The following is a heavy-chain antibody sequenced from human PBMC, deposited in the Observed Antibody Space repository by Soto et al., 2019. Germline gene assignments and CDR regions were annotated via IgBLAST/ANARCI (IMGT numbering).Heavy chain of an antibody. J-gene: IGHJ4*02. V-gene: IGHV1-18*01. Sequence: QAHLVQSGPEVKKPGASVKVSCKGSGYIFTSSGIAWVRQAPGQGLEWMGWISAHNGNTEYAQKVQGRVTVTRDTSTSTAYLELRSLRSDDTALYYCARGRDGDYWGQGALVTVSS. CDR2: ISAHNGNT. CDR3: ARGRDGDY. CDR1: GYIFTSSG.